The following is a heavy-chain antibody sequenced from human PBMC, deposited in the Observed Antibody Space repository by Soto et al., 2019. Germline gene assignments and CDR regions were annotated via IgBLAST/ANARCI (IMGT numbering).Heavy chain of an antibody. CDR2: INHSGST. D-gene: IGHD2-2*01. V-gene: IGHV4-34*01. CDR1: GGSFSGYY. CDR3: ARVVVPAAMLSGMDV. Sequence: QVQLQQWGAGLLKPSETLSLTCAVYGGSFSGYYWSWIRQPPGKGLEWIGEINHSGSTNYNPSLKSQVTISVDTSKTQFSLKLSSVTAADTAVYYCARVVVPAAMLSGMDVWGKGTTVTVSS. J-gene: IGHJ6*04.